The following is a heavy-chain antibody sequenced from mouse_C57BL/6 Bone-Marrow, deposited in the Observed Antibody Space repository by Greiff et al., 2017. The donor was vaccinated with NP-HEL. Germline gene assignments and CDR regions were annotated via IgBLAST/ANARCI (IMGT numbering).Heavy chain of an antibody. J-gene: IGHJ3*01. CDR2: ISDGGSYT. D-gene: IGHD2-1*01. V-gene: IGHV5-4*01. Sequence: EVQLVESGGGLVKPGGSLKLSCAASGFTFSSYAMSWVRQTPEKRLEWVATISDGGSYTYYPDNVKGRFTITRDNAKNNLYLQMSHLKSEDTAMYYCARGYYGNSFAYWGQGTLVTVSA. CDR3: ARGYYGNSFAY. CDR1: GFTFSSYA.